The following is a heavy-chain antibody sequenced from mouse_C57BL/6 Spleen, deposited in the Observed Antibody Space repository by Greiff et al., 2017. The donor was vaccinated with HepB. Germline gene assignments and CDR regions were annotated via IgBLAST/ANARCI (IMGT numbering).Heavy chain of an antibody. D-gene: IGHD2-5*01. J-gene: IGHJ1*03. CDR2: IRSKSSNYAT. CDR3: VRDRGSNYVDWYFDV. Sequence: EVHLVESGGGLVQPKGSLKLSCAASGFTFNTYAMHWVRQAPGKGLEWVARIRSKSSNYATYYADSVKDRFTISRDDSQSMLYLQMNNLKTEDTAMYYCVRDRGSNYVDWYFDVWGTGTTVTVSS. CDR1: GFTFNTYA. V-gene: IGHV10-3*01.